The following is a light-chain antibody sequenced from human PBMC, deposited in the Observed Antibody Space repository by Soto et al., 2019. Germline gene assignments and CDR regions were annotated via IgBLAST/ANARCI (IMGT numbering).Light chain of an antibody. Sequence: EIVMTQSPATLSVSPGERATLSCRASQSVSSNLAWYQQKPGQAPRVLIYGASTRATGIPARFSGSGSGTEFTLTISSLQSEDFAVYYCQHYNNWPRTFGQGTKEEIK. V-gene: IGKV3-15*01. CDR2: GAS. J-gene: IGKJ1*01. CDR3: QHYNNWPRT. CDR1: QSVSSN.